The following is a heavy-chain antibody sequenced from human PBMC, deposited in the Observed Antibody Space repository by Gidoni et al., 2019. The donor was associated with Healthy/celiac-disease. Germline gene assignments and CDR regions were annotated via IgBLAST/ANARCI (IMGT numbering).Heavy chain of an antibody. CDR2: ISYDGSNK. D-gene: IGHD1-26*01. CDR3: AREEPLGATALDY. J-gene: IGHJ4*02. V-gene: IGHV3-30-3*01. CDR1: GFTFSSYA. Sequence: QVQLVESGGGVVQPGRSLRLPCASSGFTFSSYAMHWVRQAPGKGLEWVAVISYDGSNKYYADSVKGRFTISRDNSKNTLYLQMNSLRAEDTAVYYCAREEPLGATALDYWGQGTLVTVSS.